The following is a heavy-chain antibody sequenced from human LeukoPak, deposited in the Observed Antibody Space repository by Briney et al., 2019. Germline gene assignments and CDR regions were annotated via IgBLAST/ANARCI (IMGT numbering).Heavy chain of an antibody. V-gene: IGHV4-34*01. CDR2: INHSGST. Sequence: PAETLSLTCDVSGGSTSGYFWSWIRQPPGKGPEWIGEINHSGSTKYIPSLKSRLTISVDTSKNQFSLKLTSVTAADTAVYYCARGGRLFLPYWGQGTLVTVSS. J-gene: IGHJ4*02. CDR3: ARGGRLFLPY. D-gene: IGHD3-22*01. CDR1: GGSTSGYF.